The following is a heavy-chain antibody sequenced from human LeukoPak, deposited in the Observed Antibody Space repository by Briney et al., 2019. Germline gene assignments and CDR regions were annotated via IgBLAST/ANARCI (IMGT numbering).Heavy chain of an antibody. CDR3: ARGWMSRGFDP. V-gene: IGHV4-4*07. CDR2: VYTSGSS. J-gene: IGHJ5*02. Sequence: KTSETLSLTCTVSGASISTDYWSWIRQPAGKGLEWIGSVYTSGSSNYNPSLKSRVSMSVVTSNNQFSLKLSSLTAADTAVYYCARGWMSRGFDPWGQGTLVTISS. D-gene: IGHD2-2*03. CDR1: GASISTDY.